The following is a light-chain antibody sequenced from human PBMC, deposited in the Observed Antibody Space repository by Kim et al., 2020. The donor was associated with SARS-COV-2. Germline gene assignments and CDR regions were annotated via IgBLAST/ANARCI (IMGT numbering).Light chain of an antibody. Sequence: SVSLGHSVTISCRACQYFRNHLGWYQQKPGKAPKLLIYAASTLQSGVPSRFSGSGSGTDFTLTLSCLQPEDFATYYCLQDYNYPRTFGQGTKLEI. V-gene: IGKV1-6*01. J-gene: IGKJ2*01. CDR3: LQDYNYPRT. CDR2: AAS. CDR1: QYFRNH.